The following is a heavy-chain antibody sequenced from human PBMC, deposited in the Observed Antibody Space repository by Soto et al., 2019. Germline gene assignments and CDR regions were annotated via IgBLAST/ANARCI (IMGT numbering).Heavy chain of an antibody. Sequence: EVQLVESGGGLVQPGGPLRLSFAALGSTSGSNWLHWVRQAPGRGRWWVSRINSDGSSTSYADSVRGRFTISRDNAKNTLYLQMNSLRAEDTAVYYCAREDSSSWYQYYYGMDVWGQGTTVTVSS. V-gene: IGHV3-74*01. J-gene: IGHJ6*02. D-gene: IGHD6-13*01. CDR3: AREDSSSWYQYYYGMDV. CDR2: INSDGSST. CDR1: GSTSGSNW.